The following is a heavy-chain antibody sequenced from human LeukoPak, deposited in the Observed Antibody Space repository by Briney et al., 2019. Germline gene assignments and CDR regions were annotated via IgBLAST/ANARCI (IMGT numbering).Heavy chain of an antibody. CDR1: GLSVSSNF. D-gene: IGHD6-19*01. CDR2: IYGGGST. J-gene: IGHJ4*02. Sequence: GGSLRLSCAATGLSVSSNFMSWVRQAPGKGLEWISVIYGGGSTYYADSVKGRFTISRDTPKNTLYLQMNSLRVEDTAVYYCASWPVGWYGEDSWGQGTLVTVSS. CDR3: ASWPVGWYGEDS. V-gene: IGHV3-53*01.